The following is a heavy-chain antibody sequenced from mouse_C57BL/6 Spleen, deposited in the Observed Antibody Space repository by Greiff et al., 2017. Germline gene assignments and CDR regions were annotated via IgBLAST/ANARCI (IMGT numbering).Heavy chain of an antibody. V-gene: IGHV14-4*01. Sequence: VQLQQSGAELVRPGASVKLSCTASGFNIKDDYMHWVKQRPEQGLEWIGWIDPENGDTEYASKFQGKATITADPSSNTAYLQLSSLTSEDTAVYDCTTSGDYYGSSYWGKGTTLTVSS. D-gene: IGHD1-1*01. CDR1: GFNIKDDY. CDR2: IDPENGDT. J-gene: IGHJ2*01. CDR3: TTSGDYYGSSY.